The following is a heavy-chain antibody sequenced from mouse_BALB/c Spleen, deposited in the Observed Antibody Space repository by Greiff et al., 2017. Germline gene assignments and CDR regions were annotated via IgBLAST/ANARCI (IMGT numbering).Heavy chain of an antibody. J-gene: IGHJ4*01. CDR2: ISYSGST. D-gene: IGHD2-14*01. CDR3: ARKGGYHYAMDY. Sequence: EVKLVESGPGLVKPSQSLSLTCTVTGYSITSDYAWNWIRQFPGNKLEWMGYISYSGSTSYNPSLKSRISITRDTSKNQFFLQLNSVTTEDTATYYCARKGGYHYAMDYWGQGTSVTVSS. CDR1: GYSITSDYA. V-gene: IGHV3-2*02.